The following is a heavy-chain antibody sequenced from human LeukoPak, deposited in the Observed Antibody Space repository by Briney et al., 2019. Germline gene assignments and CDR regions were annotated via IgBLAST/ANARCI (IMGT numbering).Heavy chain of an antibody. V-gene: IGHV4-30-4*01. J-gene: IGHJ5*02. CDR3: ARGGGPFDP. Sequence: SETLSLTCTVSGGSSGDYYWSWIRQPPGKGLEWIGYIYYDGSTYYNPSLKSRLFISLDTSKNQFSLNLSSVAAADTAVYYCARGGGPFDPWGQGTLVTVSS. CDR1: GGSSGDYY. CDR2: IYYDGST. D-gene: IGHD6-25*01.